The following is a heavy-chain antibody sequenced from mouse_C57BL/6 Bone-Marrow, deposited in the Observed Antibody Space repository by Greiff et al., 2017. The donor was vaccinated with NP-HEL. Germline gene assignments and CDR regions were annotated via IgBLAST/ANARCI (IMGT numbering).Heavy chain of an antibody. J-gene: IGHJ2*01. CDR2: INPSSGGT. CDR1: GYTFTSYW. V-gene: IGHV1-53*01. CDR3: ARGLVTTVVYFDY. Sequence: QVQLKQPGTELVKPGASVKLSCKASGYTFTSYWMHWVKQRPGQGLEWIGNINPSSGGTNYNEKFKSKATLTVDKSSSTAYMQLSSLTSEDSAVYYCARGLVTTVVYFDYWGQGTTLTVSS. D-gene: IGHD1-1*01.